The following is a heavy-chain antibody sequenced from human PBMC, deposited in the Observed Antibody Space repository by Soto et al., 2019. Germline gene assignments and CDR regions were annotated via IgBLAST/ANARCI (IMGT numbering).Heavy chain of an antibody. CDR1: GDSISSYY. J-gene: IGHJ4*02. CDR3: ASHPMVRGVIRTWKSGYFDY. CDR2: IYYSGST. V-gene: IGHV4-59*08. Sequence: SETLSLTCTVSGDSISSYYWSWIRQPPGKGLEWIGYIYYSGSTNYNPSLKSRVTISVDTSKNQFSLKLSSVTAADTAVYYFASHPMVRGVIRTWKSGYFDYWGQGTLVTVSS. D-gene: IGHD3-10*01.